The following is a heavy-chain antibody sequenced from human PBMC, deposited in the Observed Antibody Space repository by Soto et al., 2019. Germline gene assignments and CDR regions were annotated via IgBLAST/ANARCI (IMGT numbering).Heavy chain of an antibody. V-gene: IGHV1-69*01. CDR1: GGTFSNYF. J-gene: IGHJ6*02. CDR2: IIPMFGTV. Sequence: QVHLVQSGAEVKKPGSSVKVSCEISGGTFSNYFISWIRQTPGQGLEWMGGIIPMFGTVNYAQKFQGRLTISADESTTTAYMHLSSLGSEDTAVFYCARRFCSSPSCHYLGDDMDVWGQGTTVTVSS. D-gene: IGHD2-2*01. CDR3: ARRFCSSPSCHYLGDDMDV.